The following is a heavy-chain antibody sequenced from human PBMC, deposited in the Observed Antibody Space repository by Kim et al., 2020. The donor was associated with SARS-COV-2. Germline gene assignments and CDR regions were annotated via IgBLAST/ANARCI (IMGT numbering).Heavy chain of an antibody. CDR3: RGSGCYRVAY. Sequence: NKYYADSVKGRFTISRDNSKNTLYLQMNSLRAEDTAVYYCRGSGCYRVAYWGQGTLVTVSS. CDR2: NK. D-gene: IGHD6-19*01. J-gene: IGHJ4*02. V-gene: IGHV3-30*02.